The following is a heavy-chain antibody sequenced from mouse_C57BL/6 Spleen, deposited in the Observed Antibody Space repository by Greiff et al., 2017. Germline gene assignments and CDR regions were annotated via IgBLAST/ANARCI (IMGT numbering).Heavy chain of an antibody. D-gene: IGHD1-1*01. Sequence: VQLQQPGAELVKPGASVKLSCKASGYTFTSYWMHWVKQRPGQGLEWIGMIHPNSGSTNYNEKFKSKATLTVDKSSSTAYMQLSSLTSEDSAVYYCARSRVTTVVAYYYAMDYWGQGTSGTVSS. V-gene: IGHV1-64*01. J-gene: IGHJ4*01. CDR2: IHPNSGST. CDR1: GYTFTSYW. CDR3: ARSRVTTVVAYYYAMDY.